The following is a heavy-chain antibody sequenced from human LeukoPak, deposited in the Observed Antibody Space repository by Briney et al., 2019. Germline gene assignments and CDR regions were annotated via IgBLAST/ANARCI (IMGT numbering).Heavy chain of an antibody. D-gene: IGHD2-2*01. CDR3: AKVGYCSSTSCWADAFDI. CDR1: GFTFSNYW. V-gene: IGHV3-7*03. CDR2: IKTDGSEK. J-gene: IGHJ3*02. Sequence: GGSLRLSCEGSGFTFSNYWMGWVRQAPGKGLQWVANIKTDGSEKYYVDSVKGRFTISRDNAKNSLYLQMNSLRAEDTALYYCAKVGYCSSTSCWADAFDIWGQGTMVTVSS.